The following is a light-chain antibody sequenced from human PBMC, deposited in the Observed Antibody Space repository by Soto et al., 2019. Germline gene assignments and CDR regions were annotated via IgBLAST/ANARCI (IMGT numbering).Light chain of an antibody. V-gene: IGKV3-20*01. J-gene: IGKJ2*01. CDR1: QSVSSSY. CDR3: QEFGSSPST. CDR2: GAS. Sequence: EIVLTQSPGTLSLSPGERATLSCRASQSVSSSYLAWYQQKPGQAPRLLIYGASSRATGIPDRFSGSGSGKDFTLTISRLEPKDFAVYYCQEFGSSPSTFGRGTKLEFK.